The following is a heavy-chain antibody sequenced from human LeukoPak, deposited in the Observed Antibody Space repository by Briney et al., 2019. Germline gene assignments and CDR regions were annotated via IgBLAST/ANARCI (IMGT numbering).Heavy chain of an antibody. Sequence: GGPLRLSCAASGFTFSSYAMHWVRQAPGKGLEWVAVISYDGSNKYYADSVKGRFTISRDNSKNTLYLQMNSLRAEDTAVYYCARGLDCSSTSCYFSYMDVWGKGTTVTVSS. D-gene: IGHD2-2*01. J-gene: IGHJ6*03. CDR3: ARGLDCSSTSCYFSYMDV. CDR2: ISYDGSNK. V-gene: IGHV3-30-3*01. CDR1: GFTFSSYA.